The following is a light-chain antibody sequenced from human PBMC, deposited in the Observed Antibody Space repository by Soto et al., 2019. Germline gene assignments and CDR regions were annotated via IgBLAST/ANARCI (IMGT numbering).Light chain of an antibody. V-gene: IGLV3-1*01. CDR1: KLGHKY. Sequence: SYELPQPHSGAVSAGQTASITCSGDKLGHKYSCWYQQKPGQSPVLVIYEDNKRPSGIPERFSGSNSGNTATLTISGTQALDEAAYSCQAWDSNTVLFAGGTKLTVL. CDR2: EDN. J-gene: IGLJ2*01. CDR3: QAWDSNTVL.